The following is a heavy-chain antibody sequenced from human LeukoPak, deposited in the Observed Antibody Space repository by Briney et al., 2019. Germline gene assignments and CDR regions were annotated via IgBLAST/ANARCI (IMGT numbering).Heavy chain of an antibody. Sequence: SETLSLTCAVYGGSFSGYYWSWIRQPPGKGLEWIGEINHSGSTNYNPSLKSRVTISVDKSKNQFSLKLSPVTAADTAVYYCARAISGSFRTSYYFDYWGQGTLVTVSS. CDR3: ARAISGSFRTSYYFDY. J-gene: IGHJ4*02. CDR2: INHSGST. D-gene: IGHD6-13*01. CDR1: GGSFSGYY. V-gene: IGHV4-34*01.